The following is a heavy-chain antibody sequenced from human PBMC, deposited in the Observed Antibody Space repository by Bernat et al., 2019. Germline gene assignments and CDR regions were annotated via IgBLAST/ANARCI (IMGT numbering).Heavy chain of an antibody. CDR2: ISGTGGST. CDR1: GFTFSTYA. D-gene: IGHD1-26*01. Sequence: EVQLVESGGGLVQPGGSLRLSCAPSGFTFSTYAMSWVRQAPGKGLEWVSAISGTGGSTYYADSVRGRFTISRDNSKNTLDLQMNSLRVGDTAVYYCARGATKSLWYFDLWGRGTLVTVSS. CDR3: ARGATKSLWYFDL. V-gene: IGHV3-23*04. J-gene: IGHJ2*01.